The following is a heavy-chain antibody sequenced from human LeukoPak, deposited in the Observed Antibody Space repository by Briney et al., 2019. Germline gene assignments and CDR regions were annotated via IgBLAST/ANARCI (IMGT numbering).Heavy chain of an antibody. CDR1: GYTFTGYY. Sequence: ASVKVSCKASGYTFTGYYMHWVRQAPGQGLEWMGWINPNSGRTNYEQKFQGRVTMTRDTSISTAYMELSRLRSDDTAVYYCARDRVVVPAAILHYWGQGTLVTVSS. V-gene: IGHV1-2*02. J-gene: IGHJ4*02. CDR2: INPNSGRT. D-gene: IGHD2-2*01. CDR3: ARDRVVVPAAILHY.